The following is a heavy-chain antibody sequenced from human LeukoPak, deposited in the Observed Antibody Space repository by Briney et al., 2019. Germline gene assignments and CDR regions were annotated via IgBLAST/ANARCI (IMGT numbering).Heavy chain of an antibody. J-gene: IGHJ4*02. V-gene: IGHV5-51*01. CDR1: GYSFTSYW. Sequence: GESLKISCKGSGYSFTSYWIGWVRQMPGKGLEWMGIIYPGDSDTRYSPSFQGQVTLSADKSISTAYLQWSSLKASDTAMYYCARQDYYDSSGYYQAYYFDYWGQGTLVTVSS. CDR2: IYPGDSDT. CDR3: ARQDYYDSSGYYQAYYFDY. D-gene: IGHD3-22*01.